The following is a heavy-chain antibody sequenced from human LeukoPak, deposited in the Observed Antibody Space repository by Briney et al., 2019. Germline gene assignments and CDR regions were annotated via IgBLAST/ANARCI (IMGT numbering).Heavy chain of an antibody. CDR3: AREDYDSSGGDY. V-gene: IGHV3-7*01. J-gene: IGHJ4*02. CDR1: GGSFSGYY. Sequence: ETLSLTCAVYGGSFSGYYWSWIRQPPGKGLEWVANIKQDGSEKYYVDSVKGRFTISRDNAKNSLYLQMNSLRVEDTAVYYCAREDYDSSGGDYWGQGTLVTVPS. CDR2: IKQDGSEK. D-gene: IGHD3-22*01.